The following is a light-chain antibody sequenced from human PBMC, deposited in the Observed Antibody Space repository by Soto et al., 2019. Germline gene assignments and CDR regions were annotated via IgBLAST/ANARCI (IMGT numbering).Light chain of an antibody. Sequence: DIEMTQCRSSLSGSVGDRVTITCRASQTISSWLAWYQQKPGKAPKVLIWDASSLQRGVPSRFSGSGSGTQFTLTITSLQPDDFATYYCQQYNGYSTWTFGQGTKVDIK. CDR2: DAS. J-gene: IGKJ1*01. CDR1: QTISSW. V-gene: IGKV1-5*01. CDR3: QQYNGYSTWT.